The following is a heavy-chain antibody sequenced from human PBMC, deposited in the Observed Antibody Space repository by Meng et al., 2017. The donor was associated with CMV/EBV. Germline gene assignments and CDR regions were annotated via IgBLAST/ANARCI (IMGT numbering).Heavy chain of an antibody. CDR3: AREEIGLDP. D-gene: IGHD3/OR15-3a*01. V-gene: IGHV4-30-4*08. CDR1: GGSISSGDYD. Sequence: QGQLQESGPVLVKPCQTPPLTCTVSGGSISSGDYDWRWLRQPPGKGLEWIGYIYYSGSTYYTPSLKSRVTISVDTSKNQFSLKLSSVTAADTAVYYCAREEIGLDPWGQGTLVTVSS. J-gene: IGHJ5*02. CDR2: IYYSGST.